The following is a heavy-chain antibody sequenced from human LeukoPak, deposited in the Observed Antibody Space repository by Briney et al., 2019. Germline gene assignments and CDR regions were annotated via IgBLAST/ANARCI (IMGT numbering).Heavy chain of an antibody. Sequence: GGSLRLSCAVSGFIFSSYSMNWVRQAPGKGLEWVSHISSSSTSKYYADSVKGRFTVSRDNAKNSLYLQMNSLRAEDTAVYYCARKLYSDNSHDAFDIWGQGTMVIVSS. CDR3: ARKLYSDNSHDAFDI. D-gene: IGHD1-26*01. J-gene: IGHJ3*02. CDR2: ISSSSTSK. V-gene: IGHV3-48*04. CDR1: GFIFSSYS.